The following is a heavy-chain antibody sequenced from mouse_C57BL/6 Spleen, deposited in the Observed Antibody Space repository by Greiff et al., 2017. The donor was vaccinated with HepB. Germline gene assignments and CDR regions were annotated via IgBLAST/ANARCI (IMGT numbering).Heavy chain of an antibody. V-gene: IGHV1-82*01. D-gene: IGHD2-1*01. J-gene: IGHJ2*01. Sequence: VQLQQSGPELVKPGASVKISCKASGYAFSSSWMNWVKQRPGKGLEWIGRIYPGDGDTTYNGKFKGKATLTADKSSSTTYMQLSSLTSEDSAVYFCAREGGNYALDYWGQGTTLTVSS. CDR3: AREGGNYALDY. CDR1: GYAFSSSW. CDR2: IYPGDGDT.